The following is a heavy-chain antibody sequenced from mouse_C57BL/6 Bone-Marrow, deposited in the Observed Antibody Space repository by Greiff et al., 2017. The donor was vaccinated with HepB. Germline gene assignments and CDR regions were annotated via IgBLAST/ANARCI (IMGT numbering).Heavy chain of an antibody. J-gene: IGHJ1*03. V-gene: IGHV1-85*01. CDR2: IYPRDGST. CDR3: ARADYYGSGYEYFDV. CDR1: GYTFTSYD. Sequence: QVQLQQSGPELVKPGASVKLSCKASGYTFTSYDINWVKQRPGQGLEWIGWIYPRDGSTKYTEKFKGKATLTVDTSSSTAYMELHSLTSEDSAVYFCARADYYGSGYEYFDVWGTGTTVTVSS. D-gene: IGHD1-1*01.